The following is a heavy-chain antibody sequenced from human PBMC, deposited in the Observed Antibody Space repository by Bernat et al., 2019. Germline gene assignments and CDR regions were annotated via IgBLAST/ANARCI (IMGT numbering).Heavy chain of an antibody. CDR2: ISGSGFST. J-gene: IGHJ5*02. CDR3: AKELRSSENWFDP. CDR1: AFTFSTYA. V-gene: IGHV3-23*01. D-gene: IGHD4-17*01. Sequence: VHLLESGGGLVQPGGSLRLSCSASAFTFSTYAMNWVRQAPGKELEWVSTISGSGFSTYSAASVKGRLTISRDNSKNTLSLQMNSLRAEDTAVYYCAKELRSSENWFDPWGQGTLVTVSS.